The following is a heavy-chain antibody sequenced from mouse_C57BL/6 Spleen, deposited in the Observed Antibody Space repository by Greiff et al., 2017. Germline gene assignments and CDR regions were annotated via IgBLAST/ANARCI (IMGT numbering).Heavy chain of an antibody. Sequence: EVKLMESGGDLVKPGGSLKLSCAASGFTFSSYGMSWVRQTPDKRLEWVATISSGGSYTYYPDSVKGRFTISRDNAKNTLYLQMSSLKSEDTAMYYSFYYDGGKGFAYWGQGTLVTVSA. J-gene: IGHJ3*01. CDR3: FYYDGGKGFAY. D-gene: IGHD2-4*01. CDR1: GFTFSSYG. CDR2: ISSGGSYT. V-gene: IGHV5-6*01.